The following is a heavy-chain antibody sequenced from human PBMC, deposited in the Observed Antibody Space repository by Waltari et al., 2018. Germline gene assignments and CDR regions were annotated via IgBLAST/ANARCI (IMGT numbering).Heavy chain of an antibody. D-gene: IGHD6-13*01. V-gene: IGHV4-59*01. CDR3: ARLFLAAAGTAWFDP. CDR2: IYYSGST. CDR1: GGPISSYS. Sequence: QVQLQESGPGLVKPSETLSLTCTVSGGPISSYSWSWIRQPPGKGLEWIGYIYYSGSTNYNPSLKSRVTISVDTSKNQFSLKLSSVTAADTAVYYCARLFLAAAGTAWFDPWGQGTLVTVSS. J-gene: IGHJ5*02.